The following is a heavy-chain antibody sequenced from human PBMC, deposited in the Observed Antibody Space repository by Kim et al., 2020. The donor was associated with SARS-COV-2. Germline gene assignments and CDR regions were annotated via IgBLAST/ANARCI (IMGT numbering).Heavy chain of an antibody. Sequence: SETLSLTCTVSGGSISSSSYYWGWIRQPPGKGLEWIGSIYYSGSTYYNPSLKSRVTISVDTSKNQFSLKLSSVTAADTAVYYCARGYDSSGFTDYWGQGTLVTVSS. CDR1: GGSISSSSYY. CDR3: ARGYDSSGFTDY. V-gene: IGHV4-39*01. J-gene: IGHJ4*02. CDR2: IYYSGST. D-gene: IGHD3-22*01.